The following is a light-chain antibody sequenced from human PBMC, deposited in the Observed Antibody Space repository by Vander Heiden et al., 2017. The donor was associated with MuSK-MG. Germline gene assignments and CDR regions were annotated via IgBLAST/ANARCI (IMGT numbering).Light chain of an antibody. CDR1: QSITTF. V-gene: IGKV1-39*01. Sequence: DIQMTQSPSSLSASVGDRVTITCRASQSITTFLNWYQQKPWKAPKVLIYAAASVQGGVPSRFSGSGSGTDFTLTISSLQSEDFATYYCQQSYSIPFTFGPGTKVEIK. J-gene: IGKJ3*01. CDR3: QQSYSIPFT. CDR2: AAA.